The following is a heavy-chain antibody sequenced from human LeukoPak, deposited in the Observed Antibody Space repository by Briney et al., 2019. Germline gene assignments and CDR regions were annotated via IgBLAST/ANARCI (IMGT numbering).Heavy chain of an antibody. CDR3: ARAPPTDIVVAYYYYMDV. CDR1: GFTFSSYS. CDR2: ISSSSNYI. J-gene: IGHJ6*03. V-gene: IGHV3-21*01. Sequence: PGGSLRLSCAASGFTFSSYSMNWVRQAPGKGLEWVSSISSSSNYIYYADSVKGRFTISRDNAKNSLYLQMNSLRAEDTAVYYCARAPPTDIVVAYYYYMDVWGKGTTVTVSS. D-gene: IGHD2-2*01.